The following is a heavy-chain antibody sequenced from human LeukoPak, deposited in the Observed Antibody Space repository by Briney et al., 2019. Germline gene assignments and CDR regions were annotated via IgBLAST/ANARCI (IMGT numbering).Heavy chain of an antibody. CDR2: NYYSGST. CDR1: GGSISRYY. V-gene: IGHV4-59*01. D-gene: IGHD3-22*01. CDR3: ASVKYYYDSSGYPGWFDP. J-gene: IGHJ5*02. Sequence: PSETLSLTCTVSGGSISRYYWSWIRHPPGKGLEWSGDNYYSGSTNYNPSLKSRVTISVDTSKNQFSLKLSSVTAADTAVYYCASVKYYYDSSGYPGWFDPWGQGTLVTVSS.